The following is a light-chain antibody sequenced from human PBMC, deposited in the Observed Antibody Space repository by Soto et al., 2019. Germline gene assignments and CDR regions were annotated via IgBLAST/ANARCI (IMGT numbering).Light chain of an antibody. CDR2: DAY. V-gene: IGKV3-11*01. J-gene: IGKJ1*01. CDR1: QSFRGL. Sequence: EVVLTQSPVTLSLSPGERATLSCRASQSFRGLLAWYQQKPGQAPRLLIYDAYNRATGIPPRFSGSGSGTDFSLTISRLEPEDFAVYYCQQYGGTPWTFGQGSIVDVK. CDR3: QQYGGTPWT.